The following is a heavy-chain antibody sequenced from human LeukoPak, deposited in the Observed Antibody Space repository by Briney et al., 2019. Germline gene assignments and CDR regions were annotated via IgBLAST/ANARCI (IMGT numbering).Heavy chain of an antibody. CDR1: GFTSSSYA. D-gene: IGHD6-13*01. J-gene: IGHJ4*02. CDR2: ISESGDRM. V-gene: IGHV3-23*01. Sequence: GGSLRLSCAASGFTSSSYALNWVRQAPGKGLEWVANISESGDRMYHADSVKGRFTISRDNSKNTLFLQMNSLRADDTALYYFGKAAGAAGFDFWGQGTLVTVSS. CDR3: GKAAGAAGFDF.